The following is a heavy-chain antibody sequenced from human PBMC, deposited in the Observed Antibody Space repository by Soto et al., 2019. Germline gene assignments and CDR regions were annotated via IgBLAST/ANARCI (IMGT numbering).Heavy chain of an antibody. CDR1: GFAFSSYA. Sequence: PGGSLRLSCSASGFAFSSYAMHWVRPTPGKGLEYVSAISPQGGSTYYADSVKGRFTISRDDSKNTVYLQMSSLRPDDTAVYYCVNMMIARGAFDFWGQGTLVTVSS. CDR3: VNMMIARGAFDF. V-gene: IGHV3-64D*06. CDR2: ISPQGGST. D-gene: IGHD2-21*01. J-gene: IGHJ4*02.